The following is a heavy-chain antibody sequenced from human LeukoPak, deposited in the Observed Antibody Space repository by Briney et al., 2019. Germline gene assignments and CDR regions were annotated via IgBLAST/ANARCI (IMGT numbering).Heavy chain of an antibody. CDR1: GFTFSNPA. CDR3: VHDWVAPILGPRHYDF. J-gene: IGHJ4*02. V-gene: IGHV3-64D*09. CDR2: ISSNGDST. Sequence: PGGSLRLSCSASGFTFSNPAMHWVRQAPGKGLEYVSGISSNGDSTYYGDSVKGRFTISRDNSKKTLYLQMSSLRVEDTALYHCVHDWVAPILGPRHYDFWGQGTPVTVSS. D-gene: IGHD5-24*01.